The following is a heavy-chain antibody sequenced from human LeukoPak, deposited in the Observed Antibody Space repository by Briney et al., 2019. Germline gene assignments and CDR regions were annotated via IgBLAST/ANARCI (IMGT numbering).Heavy chain of an antibody. V-gene: IGHV1-8*02. D-gene: IGHD5-12*01. J-gene: IGHJ5*02. CDR3: ARRSGGYIAVGFDP. Sequence: ASVKVSCKASGYTFTGYYMHWVRQATGQGLEWMGWMNPNSGNTGYAQKFQGRVTMTRNTSISTAYMELGSLRSEDTAVYYCARRSGGYIAVGFDPWGQGTLVTVSS. CDR1: GYTFTGYY. CDR2: MNPNSGNT.